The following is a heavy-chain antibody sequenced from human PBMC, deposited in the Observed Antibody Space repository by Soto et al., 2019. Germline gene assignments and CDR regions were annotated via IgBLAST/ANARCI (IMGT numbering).Heavy chain of an antibody. CDR3: ARFRLSIAVHDALDF. CDR1: GFTFSDYV. J-gene: IGHJ3*01. Sequence: SLILSCAASGFTFSDYVIHWVRQAAGKGLEWVASMTYDGATEYYADSVKGRFTMSRDNSKRALSLQMNSLRPDDTAVYYCARFRLSIAVHDALDFSGQGTTVTVS. CDR2: MTYDGATE. D-gene: IGHD3-3*02. V-gene: IGHV3-30*14.